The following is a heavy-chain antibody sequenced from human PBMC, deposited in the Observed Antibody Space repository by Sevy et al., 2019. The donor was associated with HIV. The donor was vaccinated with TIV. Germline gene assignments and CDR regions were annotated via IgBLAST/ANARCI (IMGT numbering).Heavy chain of an antibody. Sequence: GGSLRRSCAASGFTFSSYAMSWVRQAPGKGLEWVSAISGSGGSTYYEDSVKGRFTISSDNSKNTLYLQMNSLRAEDTAVYYCAKDRRIEVADNFDYWGQGTLVTVSS. J-gene: IGHJ4*02. V-gene: IGHV3-23*01. CDR2: ISGSGGST. CDR1: GFTFSSYA. D-gene: IGHD6-19*01. CDR3: AKDRRIEVADNFDY.